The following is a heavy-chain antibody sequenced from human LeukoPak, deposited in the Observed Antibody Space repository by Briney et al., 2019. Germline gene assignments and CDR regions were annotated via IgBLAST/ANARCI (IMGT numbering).Heavy chain of an antibody. CDR2: ISSSNSYI. D-gene: IGHD2-15*01. CDR3: AKDPSRVVVSSFDY. V-gene: IGHV3-21*04. CDR1: GVTLSSYN. J-gene: IGHJ4*02. Sequence: WGALRLSCSASGVTLSSYNMKWVRPAPGEGVEWVSSISSSNSYIYYADSVKGRFTISRDNAKNSLYLQMNSLRAEDTAVYYCAKDPSRVVVSSFDYWGQGTLVTVSS.